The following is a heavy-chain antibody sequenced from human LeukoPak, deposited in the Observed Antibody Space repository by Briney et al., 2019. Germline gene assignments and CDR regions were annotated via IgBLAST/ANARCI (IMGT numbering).Heavy chain of an antibody. CDR3: ARLSGYDGGFDP. CDR1: GDSMATYF. D-gene: IGHD5-12*01. J-gene: IGHJ5*02. CDR2: SYYNGNT. V-gene: IGHV4-59*08. Sequence: SETLSLTCTVSGDSMATYFWSWIRRPSGKGLEWIGFSYYNGNTDYSPSLKSRVTMSVDTSKNQLSLKLTSVTAADTAVYFCARLSGYDGGFDPWGQGTLVTVSS.